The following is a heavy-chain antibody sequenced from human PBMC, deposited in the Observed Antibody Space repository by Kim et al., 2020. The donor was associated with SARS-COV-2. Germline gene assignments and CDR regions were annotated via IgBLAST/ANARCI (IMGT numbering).Heavy chain of an antibody. Sequence: SETLSLTCTVSCGSFSGGGYYWGWIRQPPGKGLEWIGSINYSGNTYYNPSLKSRVTLSEDTSRDQLSLKLRSVTAADTAVYYCARLWSGYRPPDYWGQGTLVTVSS. CDR1: CGSFSGGGYY. V-gene: IGHV4-39*01. CDR2: INYSGNT. J-gene: IGHJ4*02. CDR3: ARLWSGYRPPDY. D-gene: IGHD3-3*01.